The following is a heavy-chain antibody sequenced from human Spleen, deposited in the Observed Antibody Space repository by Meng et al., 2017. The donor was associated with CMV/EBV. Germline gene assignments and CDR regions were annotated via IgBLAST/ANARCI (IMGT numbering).Heavy chain of an antibody. CDR1: GGSLSSGDYY. J-gene: IGHJ6*02. CDR2: IYYSGST. D-gene: IGHD6-13*01. V-gene: IGHV4-30-4*08. Sequence: SETLSLTCTVSGGSLSSGDYYWSWIRQPPGKGLEWIGYIYYSGSTYYNPSLKSRITISVDTSKNQFSLKLSSVTAADTAVYYCARDLLGEEQQLEPLGEVTTYYYYYGMDVWGQGTTVTVSS. CDR3: ARDLLGEEQQLEPLGEVTTYYYYYGMDV.